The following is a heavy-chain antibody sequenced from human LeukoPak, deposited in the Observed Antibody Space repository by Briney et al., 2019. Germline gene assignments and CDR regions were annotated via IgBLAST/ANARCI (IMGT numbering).Heavy chain of an antibody. Sequence: SETLSLTCTVSGGSVSRGGYYWNWIRQHPAKGLEWIGYISYSGNTHYNPSLKSRVTISKDTFKNQFSLKLSSVTAADTAVYYCARDYYDSSGYSRLQYFQHWGQGTLDTVSS. J-gene: IGHJ1*01. CDR2: ISYSGNT. CDR1: GGSVSRGGYY. D-gene: IGHD3-22*01. V-gene: IGHV4-31*03. CDR3: ARDYYDSSGYSRLQYFQH.